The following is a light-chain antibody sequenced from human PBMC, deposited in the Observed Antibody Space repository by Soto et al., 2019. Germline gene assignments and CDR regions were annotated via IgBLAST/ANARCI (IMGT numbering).Light chain of an antibody. Sequence: ALTQPASVSGSPGQSITISCTGASSDVGGYNYVSWYQHHPGKAPKLMIFDVSNRPSVVSNRFSGSKSGNTASLTISGLQPEDEADYYCSSYTTSNTRQIVFGTGTKVTVL. CDR3: SSYTTSNTRQIV. V-gene: IGLV2-14*03. CDR1: SSDVGGYNY. J-gene: IGLJ1*01. CDR2: DVS.